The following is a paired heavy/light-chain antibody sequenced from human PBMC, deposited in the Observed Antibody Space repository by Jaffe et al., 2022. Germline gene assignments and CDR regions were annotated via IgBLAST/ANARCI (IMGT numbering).Heavy chain of an antibody. Sequence: VQLVESGGGVVQPGGSLRLSCAASGFIFSSYWMTWVRQAPGKGLEWVANIDRDGREKFYVDSVKGRFTISRDNAKNSLYVQMNSLRVEDTAVYYCVRDMRGPWGVYFDFWGQGALVTVSS. CDR3: VRDMRGPWGVYFDF. CDR2: IDRDGREK. V-gene: IGHV3-7*01. D-gene: IGHD3-16*01. J-gene: IGHJ4*02. CDR1: GFIFSSYW.
Light chain of an antibody. CDR1: NIGSQG. J-gene: IGLJ3*02. Sequence: SYVLTQPPSVSVAPGQTARITCGGDNIGSQGVHWYQQKAGQAPMVVIFYDSDRPSGIPERFSGSNSGNTATLTISRVEAGDDADYYCQVGDGTSDHRVFGGGTKLTVL. CDR2: YDS. V-gene: IGLV3-21*04. CDR3: QVGDGTSDHRV.